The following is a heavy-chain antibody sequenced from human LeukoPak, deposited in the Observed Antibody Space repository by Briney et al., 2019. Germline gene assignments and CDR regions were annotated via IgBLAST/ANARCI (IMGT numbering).Heavy chain of an antibody. CDR2: MNPNSGNT. J-gene: IGHJ4*02. Sequence: ASVKVSCKASGYTFTSYDINWVRQATGQGLEWMGWMNPNSGNTGYAQKFQGRVTITRNTSISTAYMELSSLRSEDTAVYYCARSYSSSWYAQYYFDYWGQGTLVTVSS. V-gene: IGHV1-8*03. CDR1: GYTFTSYD. D-gene: IGHD6-13*01. CDR3: ARSYSSSWYAQYYFDY.